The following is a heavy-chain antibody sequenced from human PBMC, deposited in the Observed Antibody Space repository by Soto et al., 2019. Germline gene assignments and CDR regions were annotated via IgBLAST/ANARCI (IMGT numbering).Heavy chain of an antibody. V-gene: IGHV4-59*08. J-gene: IGHJ5*02. D-gene: IGHD2-15*01. CDR2: IYHSGSS. CDR1: GTSICSYY. CDR3: ARQRSVLATPWCFDP. Sequence: SETLSLSCTVSGTSICSYYWSSIWQPPGKGLEWIGYIYHSGSSNYNPSLKSRVTILLDTSKNQLSLKLSSVTAADTAVYYCARQRSVLATPWCFDPWGQGTLVTVS.